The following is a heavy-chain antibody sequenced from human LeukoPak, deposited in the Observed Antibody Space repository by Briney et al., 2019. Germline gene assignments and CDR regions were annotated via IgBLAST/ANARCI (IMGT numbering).Heavy chain of an antibody. V-gene: IGHV4-59*08. CDR3: ARPHSSGWYGVYDI. CDR2: FAYSGTT. Sequence: SETLSLTCTVSDGSISSHYWSWIRQPPGKGLEWIGHFAYSGTTSYNASLKTRVTISVDTSKNQFSPTLTSVTAADTAVYYCARPHSSGWYGVYDIWGQGTMVTVSS. J-gene: IGHJ3*02. D-gene: IGHD6-19*01. CDR1: DGSISSHY.